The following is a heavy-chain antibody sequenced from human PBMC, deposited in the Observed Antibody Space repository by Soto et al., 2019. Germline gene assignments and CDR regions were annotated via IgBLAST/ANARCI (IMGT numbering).Heavy chain of an antibody. D-gene: IGHD6-13*01. CDR1: GGSISSGGYY. CDR2: IYYSGST. J-gene: IGHJ4*02. Sequence: PSETVSLTCTVSGGSISSGGYYWSWIRQHPGKGLEWIGYIYYSGSTYYNPSPKSRVTISVDTSKNQFSLKLSSVTAADTAVYYCARGGIAAAAPPDYWGQGTLVTVSS. CDR3: ARGGIAAAAPPDY. V-gene: IGHV4-31*03.